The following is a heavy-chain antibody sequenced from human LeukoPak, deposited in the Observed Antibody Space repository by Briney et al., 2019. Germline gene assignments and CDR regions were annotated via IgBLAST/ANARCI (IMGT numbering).Heavy chain of an antibody. D-gene: IGHD3-22*01. CDR1: GFTFSDHY. CDR3: ARVGDYYDSRGYSTDAFDI. J-gene: IGHJ3*02. CDR2: IRNRAKSYST. V-gene: IGHV3-72*01. Sequence: PGGSLRLSCAASGFTFSDHYMDWVRQAPGKGFEWVGRIRNRAKSYSTQNAPSVKDRFTISRDDSRNSLYLQMNSLKTEDTAVYFCARVGDYYDSRGYSTDAFDIWGQGTMVTVSS.